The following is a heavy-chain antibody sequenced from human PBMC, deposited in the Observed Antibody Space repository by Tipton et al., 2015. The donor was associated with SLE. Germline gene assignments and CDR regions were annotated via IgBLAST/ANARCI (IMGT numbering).Heavy chain of an antibody. Sequence: LRLSCAASGGSISSYYWSWIRQPPGKGLEWIGYIYYSGSTNYNPSLKSRVTISVDTSKNQFSLKLSSVTAADTAVYYCARSQQLAYMDVWGKGTTVTGS. CDR1: GGSISSYY. V-gene: IGHV4-59*01. J-gene: IGHJ6*03. CDR3: ARSQQLAYMDV. CDR2: IYYSGST. D-gene: IGHD6-6*01.